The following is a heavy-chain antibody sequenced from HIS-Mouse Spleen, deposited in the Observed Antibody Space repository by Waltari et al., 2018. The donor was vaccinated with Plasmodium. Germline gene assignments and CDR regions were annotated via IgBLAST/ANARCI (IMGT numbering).Heavy chain of an antibody. CDR3: ARGDAVVLMVYAAFDI. CDR2: IYHSGST. Sequence: QVQLQESGPGLVKPSETLSLTCTVSGYPISSGYYWGWIRQPPGKGLEWIGSIYHSGSTYYNPSLKSRVTISVDTSKNQFSLKLSSVTAADTAVYYCARGDAVVLMVYAAFDIWGQGTMVTVSS. V-gene: IGHV4-38-2*02. CDR1: GYPISSGYY. D-gene: IGHD2-8*01. J-gene: IGHJ3*02.